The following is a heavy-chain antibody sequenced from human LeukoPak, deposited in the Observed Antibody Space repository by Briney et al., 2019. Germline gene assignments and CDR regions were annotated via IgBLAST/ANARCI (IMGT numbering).Heavy chain of an antibody. Sequence: SGTLSLTCAVSGGSNTTSHWWNWVRQPPGKGLEWIGEINHSGSTYYNPSLKSRVTISVDRSKNQFSLKLSSVTAADTAVYYCARVEFEYSFDYWGQGTLVTVSS. CDR2: INHSGST. V-gene: IGHV4-4*02. CDR3: ARVEFEYSFDY. CDR1: GGSNTTSHW. J-gene: IGHJ4*02. D-gene: IGHD4-11*01.